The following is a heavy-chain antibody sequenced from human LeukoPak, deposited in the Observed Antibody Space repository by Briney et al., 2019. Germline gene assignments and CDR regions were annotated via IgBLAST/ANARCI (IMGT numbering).Heavy chain of an antibody. D-gene: IGHD6-13*01. CDR3: ARGRRIAAAGLYYFDY. V-gene: IGHV3-53*01. CDR2: IYSGGST. CDR1: GFTVSSNY. Sequence: PGGSLRLSCAASGFTVSSNYMSWVRQAPGKGLEWVSVIYSGGSTYYADSVKGRFTISRDNSKNTLYLQMNSLRAEDTAVYYCARGRRIAAAGLYYFDYWGQGTLVIVSS. J-gene: IGHJ4*02.